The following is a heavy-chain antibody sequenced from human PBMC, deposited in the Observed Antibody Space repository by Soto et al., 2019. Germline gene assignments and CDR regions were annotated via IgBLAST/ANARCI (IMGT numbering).Heavy chain of an antibody. D-gene: IGHD3-22*01. V-gene: IGHV1-69*13. CDR3: ARQIYDSDTGPNFQYYFDS. J-gene: IGHJ4*02. CDR1: GGPFSSYA. Sequence: SVKVSCKASGGPFSSYAISWVRQAPGQGLEWMGGIIPIFGTANYAQKFQGRVTITADESTSTAYMELSSLRASDTAMYYCARQIYDSDTGPNFQYYFDSWGQGTTVTVSS. CDR2: IIPIFGTA.